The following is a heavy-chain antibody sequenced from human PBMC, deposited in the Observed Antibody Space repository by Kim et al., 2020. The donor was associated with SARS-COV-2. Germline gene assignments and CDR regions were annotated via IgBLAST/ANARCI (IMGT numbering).Heavy chain of an antibody. J-gene: IGHJ6*02. V-gene: IGHV5-10-1*01. CDR3: ARHESRIAAAGRYYYYYGMDV. D-gene: IGHD6-13*01. CDR1: GYSFTSYW. CDR2: IDPSDSYT. Sequence: GESLKISCKGSGYSFTSYWISWVRQMPGKGLEWMGRIDPSDSYTNYSPSFQGHVTISADKSISTAYLQWSSLKASDTAMYYCARHESRIAAAGRYYYYYGMDVWGQGTTVTVSS.